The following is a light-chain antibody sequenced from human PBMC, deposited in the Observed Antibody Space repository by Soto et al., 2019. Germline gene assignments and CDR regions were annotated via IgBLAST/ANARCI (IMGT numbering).Light chain of an antibody. V-gene: IGLV2-11*01. J-gene: IGLJ3*02. CDR2: DVT. Sequence: QSALTQPRSVSGSPGQSVTISCTGTSSDVGGYNYVSWYQQHPGKAPKLMIYDVTKRPSGVPDRLSGSKSTNTASLTISGLQAEDEADYYCCSYAGRSTWVFGGGTKLNVL. CDR3: CSYAGRSTWV. CDR1: SSDVGGYNY.